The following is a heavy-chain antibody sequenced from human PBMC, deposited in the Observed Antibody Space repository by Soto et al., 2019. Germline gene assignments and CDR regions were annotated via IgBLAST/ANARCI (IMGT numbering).Heavy chain of an antibody. CDR2: MNPNSGNT. CDR3: ARGKSPRYCSGGSCSIFDY. D-gene: IGHD2-15*01. V-gene: IGHV1-8*01. J-gene: IGHJ4*02. CDR1: GYTFTGYD. Sequence: ASVEVSCKASGYTFTGYDINWVRQATGQGLEWMGWMNPNSGNTGYAQKFQGRVTMTRNTSISTAYMELSSLRSEDTAVYYCARGKSPRYCSGGSCSIFDYWGQGTLVTVSS.